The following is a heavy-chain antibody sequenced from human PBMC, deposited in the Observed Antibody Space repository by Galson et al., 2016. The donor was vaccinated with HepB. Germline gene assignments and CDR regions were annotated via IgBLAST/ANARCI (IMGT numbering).Heavy chain of an antibody. D-gene: IGHD3-10*01. CDR1: GFSFSNYG. J-gene: IGHJ4*02. CDR2: ISGSGGST. V-gene: IGHV3-23*01. CDR3: VRAPRSHILLASGY. Sequence: SLRLSCAASGFSFSNYGMSWVRQAPGKGLEWVSGISGSGGSTYYADFVKGRFTISRDNSNNTQYLQMNSLRAEDTAVYYCVRAPRSHILLASGYWGQGTMVTVSS.